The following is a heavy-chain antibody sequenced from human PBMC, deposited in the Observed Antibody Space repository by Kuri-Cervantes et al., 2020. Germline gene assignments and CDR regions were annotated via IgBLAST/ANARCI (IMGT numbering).Heavy chain of an antibody. CDR3: ARAALKLVLVVYAMGGGWFDP. V-gene: IGHV4-34*01. D-gene: IGHD2-8*02. CDR2: VYHSGNT. J-gene: IGHJ5*02. Sequence: SETLSLTCAVYGGSFSGYSWSWIRQPPGKGLEWIGSVYHSGNTYSNPSLKSRVTISVDTSKNQFSLKLSSVTAADTAVYYCARAALKLVLVVYAMGGGWFDPWGQGTLVTVSS. CDR1: GGSFSGYS.